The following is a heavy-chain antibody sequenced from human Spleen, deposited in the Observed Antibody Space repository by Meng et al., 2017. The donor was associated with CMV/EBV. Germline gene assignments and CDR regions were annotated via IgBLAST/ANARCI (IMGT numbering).Heavy chain of an antibody. Sequence: GESLKISCKGSGYSFTSYWIGWVRQMPGKGLEWMGIIYPGDSDTRYSPSFQGQVTISADKSISTAYLQWSSLKASDTAMYYCARTIPSIVVVPAALFGYWGQGTLVTVSS. J-gene: IGHJ4*02. CDR3: ARTIPSIVVVPAALFGY. D-gene: IGHD2-2*01. V-gene: IGHV5-51*01. CDR1: GYSFTSYW. CDR2: IYPGDSDT.